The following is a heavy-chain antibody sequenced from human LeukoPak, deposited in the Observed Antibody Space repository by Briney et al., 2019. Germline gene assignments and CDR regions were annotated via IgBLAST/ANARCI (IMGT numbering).Heavy chain of an antibody. J-gene: IGHJ4*02. D-gene: IGHD2-8*01. Sequence: SETLSLTCTVSGYSISSGYYWGWIRQPPGKGLEWIGSIYHSGSTYYNPSLKSRVTISVDTSKNQFSLKLSPVTAADTAVYYCARESVLMVYAKQIVYWGQGTLVTVSS. CDR1: GYSISSGYY. CDR2: IYHSGST. CDR3: ARESVLMVYAKQIVY. V-gene: IGHV4-38-2*02.